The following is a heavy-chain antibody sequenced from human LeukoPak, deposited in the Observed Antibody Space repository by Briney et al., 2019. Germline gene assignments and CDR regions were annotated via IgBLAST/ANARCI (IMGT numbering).Heavy chain of an antibody. V-gene: IGHV3-23*01. CDR2: ISTSGDGT. CDR3: AKNLLGSGAYSWYFDL. D-gene: IGHD1-26*01. Sequence: PGGSLRLSCAASGFTFSGHGMSWVRQTPGKGLEWVSSISTSGDGTVYADSVKGRVTISRDNSKNTLYLQMYSLRAEDTAVYSCAKNLLGSGAYSWYFDLWGRGTLVTVSS. J-gene: IGHJ2*01. CDR1: GFTFSGHG.